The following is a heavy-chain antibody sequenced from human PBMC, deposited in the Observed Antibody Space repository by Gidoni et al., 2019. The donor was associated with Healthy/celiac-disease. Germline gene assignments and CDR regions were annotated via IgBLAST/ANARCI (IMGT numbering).Heavy chain of an antibody. CDR2: ISYDGSNK. D-gene: IGHD6-19*01. CDR3: AKDAPGYSSGLGDY. CDR1: GSTFSSYG. Sequence: QVQLVESGGGVVQPGRSLRPSCAASGSTFSSYGMAWVRQAPGKGLAWVAVISYDGSNKYYADSVKGRFTISRDNSKNTLYLQMNSLRAEDTAVYYCAKDAPGYSSGLGDYWGQGTLVTVSS. J-gene: IGHJ4*02. V-gene: IGHV3-30*18.